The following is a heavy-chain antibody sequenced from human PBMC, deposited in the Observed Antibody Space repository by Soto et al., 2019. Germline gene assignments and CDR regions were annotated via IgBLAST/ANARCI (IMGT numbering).Heavy chain of an antibody. J-gene: IGHJ4*02. CDR3: AMFTGITVGGLDWELDFRDY. CDR2: IYDSGTT. D-gene: IGHD6-19*01. Sequence: PETLSLTCTVSGTSFSSYYWSWVRQPPKKGREWIGYIYDSGTTNYNPSLKCRVTISIDPSKIQFSLRLTSVTAADTAVYYCAMFTGITVGGLDWELDFRDYWGQGTLVTVSS. CDR1: GTSFSSYY. V-gene: IGHV4-59*01.